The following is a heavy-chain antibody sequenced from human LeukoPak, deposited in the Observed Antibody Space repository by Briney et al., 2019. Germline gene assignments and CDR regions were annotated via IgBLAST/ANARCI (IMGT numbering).Heavy chain of an antibody. CDR3: ASGYDLRRHDH. CDR1: GGSFSGYY. D-gene: IGHD5-12*01. V-gene: IGHV4-34*01. Sequence: KPSETLSLTCAVYGGSFSGYYWSWIRQPPGKGLEWIGEINHSGSTNYNPSLKSRVTISVDTSKNQFSLKLSSVTAADTAVYYCASGYDLRRHDHWGQGTLVTVSS. J-gene: IGHJ4*02. CDR2: INHSGST.